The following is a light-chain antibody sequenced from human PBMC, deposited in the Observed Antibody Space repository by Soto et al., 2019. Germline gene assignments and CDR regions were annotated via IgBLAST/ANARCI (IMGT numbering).Light chain of an antibody. J-gene: IGKJ1*01. CDR1: QSLAHSDGNTY. Sequence: EVVMTQSPLSLPVTLGQPASISCRSTQSLAHSDGNTYLSWLHQRPGQSPRRLIYKVSNRDSGVPDRFSGSGSGTDFTLKINRVEAEDVGVYYCMQGTHWPWTFGQGTKVEVK. CDR3: MQGTHWPWT. V-gene: IGKV2-30*02. CDR2: KVS.